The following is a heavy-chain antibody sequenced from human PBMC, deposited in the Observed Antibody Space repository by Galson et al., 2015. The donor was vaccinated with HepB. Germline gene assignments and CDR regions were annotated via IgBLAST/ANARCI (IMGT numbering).Heavy chain of an antibody. CDR2: ISSNGGST. CDR1: GFTFSSYD. J-gene: IGHJ5*02. V-gene: IGHV3-64*01. Sequence: SLRLSCAASGFTFSSYDMNWVRQAPGKGLEYVSAISSNGGSTYHANSVKGRFTISRDNYKNTQYHKMGSMRAEDMAVYYCAGGGLAVLSSRRFDPWGQGTLVTVSS. D-gene: IGHD2/OR15-2a*01. CDR3: AGGGLAVLSSRRFDP.